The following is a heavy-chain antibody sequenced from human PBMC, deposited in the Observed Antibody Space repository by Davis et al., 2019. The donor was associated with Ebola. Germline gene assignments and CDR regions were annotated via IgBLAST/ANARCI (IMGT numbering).Heavy chain of an antibody. V-gene: IGHV7-4-1*02. D-gene: IGHD2-2*01. CDR2: ININTGNP. CDR1: CYTFTNYG. J-gene: IGHJ6*04. CDR3: ARSSYTWYFSGMDV. Sequence: ASVKVSCKASCYTFTNYGITWVRQAPGQGLEWMGWININTGNPTYAQGFTGRFVFSLDTSVSTAYLQITSLKAEDTAVYYCARSSYTWYFSGMDVWGKGTTVTVSS.